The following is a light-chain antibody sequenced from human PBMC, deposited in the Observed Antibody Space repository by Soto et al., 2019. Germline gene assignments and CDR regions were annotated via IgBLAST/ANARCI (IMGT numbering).Light chain of an antibody. CDR1: QGIAPY. V-gene: IGKV1-27*01. CDR2: ATS. Sequence: DVPMTQSPSSLSAFVGDRVTITCRASQGIAPYLAWFQQKPGKVPKLLIYATSTLQSGVPSRFSGSGSGTDFTLTVTSLQPEDVGTYYCQKYNSGPLTFGGGTKVEIK. CDR3: QKYNSGPLT. J-gene: IGKJ4*01.